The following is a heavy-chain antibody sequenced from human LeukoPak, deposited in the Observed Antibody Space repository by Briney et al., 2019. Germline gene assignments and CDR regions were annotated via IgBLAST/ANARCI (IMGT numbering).Heavy chain of an antibody. CDR2: IRYDGSNK. CDR1: GFTFSSYG. D-gene: IGHD2-21*01. V-gene: IGHV3-30*02. Sequence: PGGSLRLSCAAFGFTFSSYGMHWVRQAPGKGLEWVAFIRYDGSNKYYADSVKGRFTISRDNSKNTLYLQMNSLRAEDTAVYYCAKDLTIRGPQYYMDVWGKGTTVTVSS. J-gene: IGHJ6*03. CDR3: AKDLTIRGPQYYMDV.